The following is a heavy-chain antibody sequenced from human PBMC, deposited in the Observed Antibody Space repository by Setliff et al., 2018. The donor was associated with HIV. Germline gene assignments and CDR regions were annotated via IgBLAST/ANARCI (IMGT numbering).Heavy chain of an antibody. CDR3: ARGGAGYPAKGRAMDV. CDR2: FSADGSA. J-gene: IGHJ6*02. CDR1: GDSVNNDYYY. V-gene: IGHV4-61*02. Sequence: PSETLSLTCTVSGDSVNNDYYYWTWIRQPAAKGLEWIGRFSADGSAYYNPSLKRRVTISLDTSKNQFSLKLTSVTAADTAVYYCARGGAGYPAKGRAMDVWGQGTTVTVSS. D-gene: IGHD1-26*01.